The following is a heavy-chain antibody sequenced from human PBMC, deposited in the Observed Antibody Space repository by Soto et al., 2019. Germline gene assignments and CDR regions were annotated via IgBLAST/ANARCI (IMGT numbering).Heavy chain of an antibody. CDR3: VRGFNGFDS. Sequence: EVQLVESGGGLVQPGGSLRLSCAASGFTFSDHYMDWVRQAPGQGLEWVGRIRPKSKGYTTEYAASVKGRFTVSRDDSKNSLYLQMNGLKSEDTALYYCVRGFNGFDSWCEGTLVTVSS. V-gene: IGHV3-72*01. CDR2: IRPKSKGYTT. CDR1: GFTFSDHY. J-gene: IGHJ5*01.